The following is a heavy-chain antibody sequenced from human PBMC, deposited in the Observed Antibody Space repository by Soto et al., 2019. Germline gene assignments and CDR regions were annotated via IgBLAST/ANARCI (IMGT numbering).Heavy chain of an antibody. V-gene: IGHV1-8*01. CDR3: ARGDLYYDFWSGYSPRYYYYGMDV. CDR1: GYTFTSYD. J-gene: IGHJ6*02. Sequence: QVQLVQSGAEVKKPGASVKVSCKASGYTFTSYDINWVRQATGQGLEWMGWMNPNSGNTGYAQKFQGRVTMTRNTSTSTAYMELSSLRSEDTAVYYCARGDLYYDFWSGYSPRYYYYGMDVWGQGTTVTVSS. D-gene: IGHD3-3*01. CDR2: MNPNSGNT.